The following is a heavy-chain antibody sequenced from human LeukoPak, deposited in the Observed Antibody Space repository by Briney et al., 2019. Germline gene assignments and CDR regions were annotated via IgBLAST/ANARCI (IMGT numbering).Heavy chain of an antibody. CDR2: IDQPGSEE. CDR3: ARDPDVGTADY. Sequence: GSLRLSCAASGLIFSAYWMSWVRQAPGKGLGWVANIDQPGSEEYYVDSVKGRFTISRDNAKNSLYLQMNLLRAEDTDVYYCARDPDVGTADYWGQGTLVTVSS. CDR1: GLIFSAYW. J-gene: IGHJ4*02. V-gene: IGHV3-7*01. D-gene: IGHD1-7*01.